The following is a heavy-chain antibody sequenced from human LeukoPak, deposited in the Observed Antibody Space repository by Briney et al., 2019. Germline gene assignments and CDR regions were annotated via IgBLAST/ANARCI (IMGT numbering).Heavy chain of an antibody. CDR3: ASLRYYYDSSGYYYGSRSIVFDY. D-gene: IGHD3-22*01. CDR1: AGSISSGGYS. V-gene: IGHV4-30-2*01. Sequence: SQTLSLTCAVSAGSISSGGYSWSWIRQPPGKGLEWIGYIYHSGSTYYNPSLKSRVTISVDRSKNQFSLKLSSVTAADTAVYYCASLRYYYDSSGYYYGSRSIVFDYWGQGTLVTVSS. CDR2: IYHSGST. J-gene: IGHJ4*02.